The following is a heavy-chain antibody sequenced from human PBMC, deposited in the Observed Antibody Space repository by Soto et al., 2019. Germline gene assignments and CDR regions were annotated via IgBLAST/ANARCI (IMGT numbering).Heavy chain of an antibody. V-gene: IGHV4-4*02. D-gene: IGHD4-17*01. J-gene: IGHJ4*02. CDR3: AIRTTVTTRLGY. CDR1: GGSISSSNW. Sequence: TLETLSLTCAVSGGSISSSNWWSWVRQPPGKGLEWIGEIYHSGSTNYNPSLKSRVTISVDKSKNQFPLKLSSVTAADTAVYYCAIRTTVTTRLGYWGQGTLVSVSS. CDR2: IYHSGST.